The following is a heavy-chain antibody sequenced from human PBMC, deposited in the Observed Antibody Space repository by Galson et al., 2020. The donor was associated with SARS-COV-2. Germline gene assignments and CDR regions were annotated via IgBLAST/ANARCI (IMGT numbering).Heavy chain of an antibody. Sequence: SGPTLVKPTQTLTLTCTVSGFSLSAVEVGVGWIGQPPGKALEWLALIYWSNDKRFNPSLKSRLSITKDTSKSQVVLTMTNMDPVDTATYYCTQESRWRQLNYWGQGALVTVSS. J-gene: IGHJ4*02. CDR2: IYWSNDK. D-gene: IGHD2-2*01. CDR3: TQESRWRQLNY. CDR1: GFSLSAVEVG. V-gene: IGHV2-5*01.